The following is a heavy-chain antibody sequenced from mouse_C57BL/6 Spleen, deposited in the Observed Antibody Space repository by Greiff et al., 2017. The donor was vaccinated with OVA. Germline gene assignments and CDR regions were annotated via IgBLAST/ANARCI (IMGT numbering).Heavy chain of an antibody. CDR1: GYTFTSYW. CDR3: ARSSTRVTRFAY. J-gene: IGHJ3*01. Sequence: VQLQQPGAELVKPGASVKLSCKASGYTFTSYWMQWVKQRPGQGLEWIGEIDPSDSYTNYNQKFKGKATLTVDTSSSTAYMQLSSLTSEDSAVYYCARSSTRVTRFAYWGQGTLVTVSA. D-gene: IGHD2-5*01. CDR2: IDPSDSYT. V-gene: IGHV1-50*01.